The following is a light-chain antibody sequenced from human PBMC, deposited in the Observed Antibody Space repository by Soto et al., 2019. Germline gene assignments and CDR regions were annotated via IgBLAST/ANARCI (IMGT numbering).Light chain of an antibody. Sequence: QSALTQPRSVSGSPGQSVTISCTGTSSDVGGYNYVSWYQQHPVKAPKLMIYDVSKRPSGVPDRFSGSKSGNTASLTISGLQAEDEADYYCCSYAGSYTLGVFGGGPKLTVL. J-gene: IGLJ2*01. CDR2: DVS. CDR3: CSYAGSYTLGV. V-gene: IGLV2-11*01. CDR1: SSDVGGYNY.